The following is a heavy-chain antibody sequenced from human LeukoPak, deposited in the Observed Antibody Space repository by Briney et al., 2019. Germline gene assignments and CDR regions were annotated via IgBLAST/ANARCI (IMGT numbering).Heavy chain of an antibody. J-gene: IGHJ4*02. CDR2: IYYSGST. V-gene: IGHV4-39*07. CDR3: ARVKGVVTAILDY. CDR1: GGSISSSSYY. D-gene: IGHD2-21*02. Sequence: SETLSLTCTVSGGSISSSSYYWGCIRQPPGKGLEWIGNIYYSGSTYYNPSLKSRVTFSVDTSKNQFSLKLISVTAADTAVYYCARVKGVVTAILDYWGQGTLVTVSS.